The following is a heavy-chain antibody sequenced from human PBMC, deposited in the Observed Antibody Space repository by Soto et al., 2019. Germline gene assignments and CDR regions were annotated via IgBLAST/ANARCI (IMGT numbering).Heavy chain of an antibody. CDR2: INAGNGNT. V-gene: IGHV1-3*01. CDR1: GYAYTRYA. Sequence: GASVEVSWRASGYAYTRYAGHWVRQAPGQRLEWMGWINAGNGNTKYSQKFQGRVTITRDTSASTAYMELSSLRSEDTAVYYCARSLIVVVPAAIPPLDAFDIWGQETMVTVSS. D-gene: IGHD2-2*01. CDR3: ARSLIVVVPAAIPPLDAFDI. J-gene: IGHJ3*02.